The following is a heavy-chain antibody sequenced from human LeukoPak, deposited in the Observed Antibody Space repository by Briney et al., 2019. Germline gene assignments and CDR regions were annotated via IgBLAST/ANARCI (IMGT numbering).Heavy chain of an antibody. D-gene: IGHD5-18*01. J-gene: IGHJ6*03. V-gene: IGHV4-4*07. CDR3: ARSGRGYTYGTYYYYMDV. Sequence: SETLSLTCTVSGDSISSYYWSWIRQPAGKGLEWIGRIYTSGSTKYNPSLKSRVTMSVETSKNQFSLKMTSVTAADTAVYFCARSGRGYTYGTYYYYMDVWGKGTTVTVSS. CDR2: IYTSGST. CDR1: GDSISSYY.